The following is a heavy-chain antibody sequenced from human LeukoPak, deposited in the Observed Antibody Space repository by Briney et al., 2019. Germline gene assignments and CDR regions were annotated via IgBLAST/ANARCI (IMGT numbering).Heavy chain of an antibody. CDR3: ARSLVVGATYPYH. J-gene: IGHJ5*02. D-gene: IGHD1-26*01. Sequence: GGSLRLSCAASGFTFSSYEMNWVRQAPGKGLEWVSSISSSSSYIYYADSVKGRFTISRDNAKNSLYLQLNSLRAEDTAVYYCARSLVVGATYPYHWGQGTLVTVSS. CDR2: ISSSSSYI. V-gene: IGHV3-21*01. CDR1: GFTFSSYE.